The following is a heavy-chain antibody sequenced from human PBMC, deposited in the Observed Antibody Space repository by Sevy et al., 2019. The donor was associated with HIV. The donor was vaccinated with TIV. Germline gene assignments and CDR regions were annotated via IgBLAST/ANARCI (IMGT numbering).Heavy chain of an antibody. CDR2: IWFDGSNQ. CDR3: ARESGSDWYLDF. V-gene: IGHV3-33*01. J-gene: IGHJ4*02. D-gene: IGHD6-19*01. CDR1: GFTFGSYG. Sequence: GGSLRLSCAASGFTFGSYGMHWVRQAPGKGLEWVAVIWFDGSNQSYGDSVKGRFTISRDNSKNTVYLHMNSLRVDDTAVYYCARESGSDWYLDFWGQGTLVTVSS.